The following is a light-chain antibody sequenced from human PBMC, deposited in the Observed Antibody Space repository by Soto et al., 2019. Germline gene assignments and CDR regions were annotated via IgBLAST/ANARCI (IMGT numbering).Light chain of an antibody. CDR3: QQYGSSPPWT. V-gene: IGKV3-20*01. CDR1: QSFSSSY. CDR2: GAS. J-gene: IGKJ1*01. Sequence: EKVLTQSPSTLSLGPVERATLACRASQSFSSSYLAWYQQKPGQAPRLLIYGASSRATGIPDRFSGSGSGTDFTLTISRLEPEDFAVYYCQQYGSSPPWTFGQGTKVDIK.